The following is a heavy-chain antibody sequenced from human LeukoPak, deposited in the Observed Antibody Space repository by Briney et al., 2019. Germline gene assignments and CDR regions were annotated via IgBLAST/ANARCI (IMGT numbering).Heavy chain of an antibody. Sequence: GASVKVSCKASGYTFTGYYMHWVRQATGQGLEWMGWMNPNSGNTGYAQKFQGRVTMTRNTSISTAYMELSSLRSEDTAVYYCARGRYGSGSYYKPISYWGQGTLVTVSS. CDR3: ARGRYGSGSYYKPISY. CDR2: MNPNSGNT. CDR1: GYTFTGYY. V-gene: IGHV1-8*02. D-gene: IGHD3-10*01. J-gene: IGHJ4*02.